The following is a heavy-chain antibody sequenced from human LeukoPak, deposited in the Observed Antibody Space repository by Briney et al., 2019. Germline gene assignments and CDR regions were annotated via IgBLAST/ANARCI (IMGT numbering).Heavy chain of an antibody. Sequence: GGSLRLSCAASGFTFSSYAMHWVRQAPGKGLEWVAVISYDGSNKYYADSVKGRFTISRDNSKNTLYLQMNSLRAEDTAVYYCAKALLVTIFGVGNDYWGQGTLVTVSS. V-gene: IGHV3-30*04. CDR1: GFTFSSYA. J-gene: IGHJ4*02. CDR2: ISYDGSNK. D-gene: IGHD3-3*01. CDR3: AKALLVTIFGVGNDY.